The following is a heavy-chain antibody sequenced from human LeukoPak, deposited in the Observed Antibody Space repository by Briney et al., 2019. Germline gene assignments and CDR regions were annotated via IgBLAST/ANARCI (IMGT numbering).Heavy chain of an antibody. V-gene: IGHV1-69*04. J-gene: IGHJ4*02. CDR3: ARAGGSSWYVSLYY. CDR1: GGNFSSNV. Sequence: SVKVSCKASGGNFSSNVISWVRQAPGQGLEWMGRIIPIIGTPDYAQKFQGRVTITADKSTNTAYMELTTLKSDDTAVYYCARAGGSSWYVSLYYWGQGTLVTVSS. CDR2: IIPIIGTP. D-gene: IGHD6-13*01.